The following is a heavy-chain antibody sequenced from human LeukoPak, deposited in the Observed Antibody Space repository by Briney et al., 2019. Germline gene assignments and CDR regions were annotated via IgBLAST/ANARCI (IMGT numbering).Heavy chain of an antibody. CDR2: ISPSDGNT. CDR1: GVTFSKYA. D-gene: IGHD4-17*01. CDR3: AKDSSVPYGITE. J-gene: IGHJ4*02. V-gene: IGHV3-23*01. Sequence: PGGSLRLSCAASGVTFSKYAMSWVRQAPGKGLEWVSAISPSDGNTFYADSVKGRFTISRDNSKNTLSLQMNSLRAEDTALYYCAKDSSVPYGITEWGQGTLVTVSS.